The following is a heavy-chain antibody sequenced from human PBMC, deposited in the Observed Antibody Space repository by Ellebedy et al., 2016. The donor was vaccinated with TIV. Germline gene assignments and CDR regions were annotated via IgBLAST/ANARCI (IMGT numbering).Heavy chain of an antibody. Sequence: GGSLRLSCAASGFTFSSYAMSWVRQAPGKGLEWVSAISGSGGSTNYADSVKGRFTISRDNSKNTLYLQMNSLRAEDTAVYYCAKEEKVVAAYYYYNGMDVWGQGTTVTVSS. J-gene: IGHJ6*02. CDR1: GFTFSSYA. V-gene: IGHV3-23*01. D-gene: IGHD5-12*01. CDR3: AKEEKVVAAYYYYNGMDV. CDR2: ISGSGGST.